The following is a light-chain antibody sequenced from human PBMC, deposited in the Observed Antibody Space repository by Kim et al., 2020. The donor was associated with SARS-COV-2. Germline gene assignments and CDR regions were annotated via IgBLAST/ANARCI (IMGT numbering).Light chain of an antibody. CDR2: GAY. CDR3: QQYDNLPYT. J-gene: IGKJ2*01. Sequence: SACVGDRVTLSCQASQDISIYLHWYQQKPGKAPKLLICGAYNLETGVPSRFSGSGSGTDFAFTISSLQPEDIATYYCQQYDNLPYTFGQGTKLEI. CDR1: QDISIY. V-gene: IGKV1-33*01.